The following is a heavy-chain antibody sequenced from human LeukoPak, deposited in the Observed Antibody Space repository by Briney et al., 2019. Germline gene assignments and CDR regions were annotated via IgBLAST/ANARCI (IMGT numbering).Heavy chain of an antibody. CDR3: AREGLRYFDWGEPYYFDY. Sequence: SVKVSCKASGGTFSSYAISWVRQAPRQGLEWMGGIIPIFGTANYAQKFQGRVTITTDESTSTAYMELSSLRSEDTAVYYCAREGLRYFDWGEPYYFDYWGQGTLVTVSS. D-gene: IGHD3-9*01. J-gene: IGHJ4*02. CDR2: IIPIFGTA. CDR1: GGTFSSYA. V-gene: IGHV1-69*05.